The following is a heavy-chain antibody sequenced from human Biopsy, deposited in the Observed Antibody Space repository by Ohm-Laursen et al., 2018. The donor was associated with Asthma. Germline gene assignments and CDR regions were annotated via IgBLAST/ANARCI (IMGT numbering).Heavy chain of an antibody. CDR3: ARAETAGFYYRH. V-gene: IGHV4-34*01. J-gene: IGHJ4*02. CDR2: ISHRGST. Sequence: SDTLSLTCAIYGGPFSGYYWAWFRQPPGKGLEWIGEISHRGSTNYNPSLKSRVTISMDTSNNHFSLQLPSMTAADTAVYFCARAETAGFYYRHWGQGTLVTVSS. D-gene: IGHD3-22*01. CDR1: GGPFSGYY.